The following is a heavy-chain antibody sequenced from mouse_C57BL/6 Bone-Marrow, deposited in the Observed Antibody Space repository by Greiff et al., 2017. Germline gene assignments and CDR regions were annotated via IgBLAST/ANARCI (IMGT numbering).Heavy chain of an antibody. Sequence: VKLMESDAELVKPGASVKISCKVSGYTFTDHTIHWMKQRPEQGLEWIGYIYPRDGSTKYNEKFKGKATLTADKSSSTANMQLNSLTSEDSAVYFCARWWLRAWFAYWGQGTLVTVSA. J-gene: IGHJ3*01. D-gene: IGHD2-2*01. CDR3: ARWWLRAWFAY. V-gene: IGHV1-78*01. CDR2: IYPRDGST. CDR1: GYTFTDHT.